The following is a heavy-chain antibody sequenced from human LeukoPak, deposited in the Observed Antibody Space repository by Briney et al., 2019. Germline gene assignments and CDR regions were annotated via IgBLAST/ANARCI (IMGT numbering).Heavy chain of an antibody. V-gene: IGHV3-7*01. J-gene: IGHJ5*02. D-gene: IGHD1-26*01. Sequence: HPGGSLRLSCAASGFTFSSYWMSWVRQAPGKGLEWVANIKQDGSEKYYVDSVKGRFTISRDNAKNSLYLQMNSLRAEDTAVYYCARDRAGGVNWFDPWGQGTLVTVSS. CDR1: GFTFSSYW. CDR3: ARDRAGGVNWFDP. CDR2: IKQDGSEK.